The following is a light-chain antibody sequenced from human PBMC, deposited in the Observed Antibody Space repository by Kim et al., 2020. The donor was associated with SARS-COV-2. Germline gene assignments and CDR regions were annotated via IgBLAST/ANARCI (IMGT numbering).Light chain of an antibody. V-gene: IGLV2-23*02. Sequence: QSALTQPASVSGSPGQSITISCTGASSDVGSHNLVSWYQQHPDKAPKLMIYEVTKRPSGVSNRFSASKSGNTASLTISGLQAEDEADYYCCSHASDNTSPRVFGGGTQLTVL. CDR3: CSHASDNTSPRV. CDR2: EVT. CDR1: SSDVGSHNL. J-gene: IGLJ3*02.